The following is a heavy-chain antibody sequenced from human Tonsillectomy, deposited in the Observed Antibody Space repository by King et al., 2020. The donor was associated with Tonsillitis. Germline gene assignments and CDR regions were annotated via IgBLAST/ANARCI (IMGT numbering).Heavy chain of an antibody. CDR2: MNPNSGNT. J-gene: IGHJ4*02. CDR1: GYTFTSYD. CDR3: ARGNPEAYYVGGSYRYSDY. Sequence: VQLVESGAEVKKPGASVKVSCKASGYTFTSYDINWVRQATGQGLEWMGWMNPNSGNTGYAQKFQGRVTMTRNTSISTAYMELSSLRSEDTAVYYCARGNPEAYYVGGSYRYSDYWGQGTLVTVSS. D-gene: IGHD3-16*02. V-gene: IGHV1-8*02.